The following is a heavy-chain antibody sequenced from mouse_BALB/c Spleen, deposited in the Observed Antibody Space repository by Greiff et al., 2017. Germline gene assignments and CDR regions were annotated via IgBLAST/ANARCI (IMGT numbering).Heavy chain of an antibody. CDR1: GFTFSSYA. D-gene: IGHD2-4*01. V-gene: IGHV5-9-3*01. CDR3: ASEGGDDYDGSWFAY. CDR2: ISSGGSYT. J-gene: IGHJ3*01. Sequence: EVKLMESGGGLVKPGGSLKLSCAASGFTFSSYAMSWVRQTPEKRLEWVATISSGGSYTYYPDSVKGRFTISRDNAKNTLYLQMSSLRSEDTAMYYCASEGGDDYDGSWFAYWGQGTLVTVSA.